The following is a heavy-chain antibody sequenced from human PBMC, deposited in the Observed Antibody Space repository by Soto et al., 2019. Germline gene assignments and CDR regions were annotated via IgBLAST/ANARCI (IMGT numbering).Heavy chain of an antibody. V-gene: IGHV3-30*03. D-gene: IGHD2-15*01. CDR3: GGGGVVAAIRAFDI. Sequence: QVQLVESGGGVVQPGRSLRLSCAASGFTFSSYGMHWVRQAPGKGLEWVAVISYDGSNKYYADSVKGRFTISRDNSKKTLYLQMKGLGAEDTAGYYLGGGGVVAAIRAFDIWGQGTMVTVSS. CDR2: ISYDGSNK. CDR1: GFTFSSYG. J-gene: IGHJ3*02.